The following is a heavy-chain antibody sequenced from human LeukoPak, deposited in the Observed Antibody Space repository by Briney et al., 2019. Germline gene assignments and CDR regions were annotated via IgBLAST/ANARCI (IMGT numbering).Heavy chain of an antibody. V-gene: IGHV3-23*01. Sequence: GGSLRLSCAASGFTFSSYVMSWVRQAPGKGLEWVSAISGSGGSTYFPDSVKGRFTISRDNSKNTLYLQMNSLRVEDTAVYYCATRGTTATNYLEYWGQGTLVTVSS. CDR3: ATRGTTATNYLEY. CDR1: GFTFSSYV. CDR2: ISGSGGST. J-gene: IGHJ4*02. D-gene: IGHD1-1*01.